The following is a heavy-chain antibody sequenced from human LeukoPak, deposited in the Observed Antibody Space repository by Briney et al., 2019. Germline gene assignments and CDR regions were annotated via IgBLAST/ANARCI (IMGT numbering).Heavy chain of an antibody. V-gene: IGHV1-2*06. Sequence: GASVKVSCKASGYTFTGYYMHWVRQAPGQGLEWMGRINPNSGGTNYAQKFQGRVTMTRDTSIITAYMELSRLRSDDTAVYYCAREPLAAKRNWFDPWGQGTLVTVSS. CDR3: AREPLAAKRNWFDP. CDR2: INPNSGGT. CDR1: GYTFTGYY. J-gene: IGHJ5*02. D-gene: IGHD2-15*01.